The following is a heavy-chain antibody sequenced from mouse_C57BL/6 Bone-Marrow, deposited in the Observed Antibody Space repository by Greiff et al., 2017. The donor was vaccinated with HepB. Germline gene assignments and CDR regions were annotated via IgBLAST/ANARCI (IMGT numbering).Heavy chain of an antibody. Sequence: VQLVESGAELARPGASVKLSCKASGYTFTSYGISWVKQRTGQGLEWIGEIYPRSGNTYYNEKFKGKATLTADKSSSTAYMELRSLTSEDSAVYFCARAVITTVVADYWGQGTSVTVSS. D-gene: IGHD1-1*01. CDR2: IYPRSGNT. J-gene: IGHJ4*01. V-gene: IGHV1-81*01. CDR3: ARAVITTVVADY. CDR1: GYTFTSYG.